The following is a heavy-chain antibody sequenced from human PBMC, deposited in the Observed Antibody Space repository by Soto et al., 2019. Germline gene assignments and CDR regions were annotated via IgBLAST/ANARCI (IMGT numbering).Heavy chain of an antibody. D-gene: IGHD3-10*01. CDR2: IYYSGST. V-gene: IGHV4-30-4*01. CDR1: GGSISSGDYY. CDR3: GGSGSYGNLYYYYGMDV. J-gene: IGHJ6*02. Sequence: PSETLSLTCTVSGGSISSGDYYWSWIRQPPGKGLEWIGYIYYSGSTYYNPSLKSRVTISVDTSKNQFSLKLSSVTAADTAVYYCGGSGSYGNLYYYYGMDVWGQGTTVTVSS.